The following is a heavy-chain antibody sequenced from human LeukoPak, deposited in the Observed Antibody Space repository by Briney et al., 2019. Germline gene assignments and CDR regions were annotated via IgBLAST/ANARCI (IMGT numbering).Heavy chain of an antibody. V-gene: IGHV3-53*01. J-gene: IGHJ4*02. CDR2: IYSDNT. CDR1: GFTVSSNS. Sequence: QSGGSLRLSCTVSGFTVSSNSMSWVRQAPGKGLEWVSFIYSDNTHYSYSVKGRFTISRDNSKNTLYLQMNSLRDEDTAVYYCARRDGAYSHPYDYWGQGTLVTVSS. CDR3: ARRDGAYSHPYDY. D-gene: IGHD4-17*01.